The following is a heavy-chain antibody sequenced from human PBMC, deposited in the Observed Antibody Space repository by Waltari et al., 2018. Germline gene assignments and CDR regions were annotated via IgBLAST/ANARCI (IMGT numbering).Heavy chain of an antibody. CDR1: GYSISSGYY. CDR3: ARGGLDDFWSGRNWFDP. Sequence: QVQLQESGPGLVKPSETLSLTCAVSGYSISSGYYWGWIRQPPGKGLEWIGSIYHSGSTYYTPSLKSRVTISVETSKNQFSLKLSSVTAADTAVYYCARGGLDDFWSGRNWFDPWGQGTLVTVSS. J-gene: IGHJ5*02. V-gene: IGHV4-38-2*01. CDR2: IYHSGST. D-gene: IGHD3-3*01.